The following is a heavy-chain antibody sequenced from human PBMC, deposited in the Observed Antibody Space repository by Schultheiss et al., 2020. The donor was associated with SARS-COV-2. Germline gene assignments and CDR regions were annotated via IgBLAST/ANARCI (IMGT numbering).Heavy chain of an antibody. J-gene: IGHJ6*02. Sequence: GGSLRLSCAASGFTFSSYAMSWVRQAPGKGLEWVSAISGSGGSTYYADSVKGRFTISRDNSKNTLYLQMNSLRAEDTAVYYCAKDQPGGRAPRSYYGMDVWGQGTTVTVSS. D-gene: IGHD1-14*01. V-gene: IGHV3-23*01. CDR3: AKDQPGGRAPRSYYGMDV. CDR2: ISGSGGST. CDR1: GFTFSSYA.